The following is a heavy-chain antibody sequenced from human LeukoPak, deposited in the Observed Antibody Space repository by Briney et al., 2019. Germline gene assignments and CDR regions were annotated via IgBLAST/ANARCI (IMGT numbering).Heavy chain of an antibody. CDR3: AKTWGVEYYMDV. CDR2: IRYDGSNK. CDR1: GFTFSSYG. Sequence: PGGSLRLSCAASGFTFSSYGMHWVRQAPGKGLEWVAFIRYDGSNKYYADSVKGRFTISRDNSKNTLYLQMNSLRAEDTAVYYCAKTWGVEYYMDVWGKGTTVTISS. D-gene: IGHD3-10*01. J-gene: IGHJ6*03. V-gene: IGHV3-30*02.